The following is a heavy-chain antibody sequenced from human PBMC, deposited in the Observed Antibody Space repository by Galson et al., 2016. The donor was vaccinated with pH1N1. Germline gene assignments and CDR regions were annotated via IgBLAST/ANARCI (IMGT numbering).Heavy chain of an antibody. D-gene: IGHD2-8*01. CDR1: GGSLSTYY. V-gene: IGHV4-4*07. CDR3: AREDIVLGEGWTHGLDV. Sequence: QVQLQESGPGLVKPSETLSLTCTVSGGSLSTYYLSWIRQPAGRGREWIGRGYASGTTFYTPSLNGRVTMSVATSKNQFSLRLRSVMAADTAVYYCAREDIVLGEGWTHGLDVWGQGTTVTVSS. CDR2: GYASGTT. J-gene: IGHJ6*02.